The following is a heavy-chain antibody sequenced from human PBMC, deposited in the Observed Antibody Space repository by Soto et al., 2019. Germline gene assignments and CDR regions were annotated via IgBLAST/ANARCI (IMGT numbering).Heavy chain of an antibody. CDR2: INHSGST. CDR1: GGSFSGYY. V-gene: IGHV4-34*01. D-gene: IGHD6-13*01. J-gene: IGHJ4*02. Sequence: SETLSLTCAVYGGSFSGYYWSWIRQPPGKGLEWIGEINHSGSTNYNPSLKSRVTISVDTSKNQFSLKLSSVTAADTAVYYCAKDPQQLIVYFDYWGQGTQVTVSS. CDR3: AKDPQQLIVYFDY.